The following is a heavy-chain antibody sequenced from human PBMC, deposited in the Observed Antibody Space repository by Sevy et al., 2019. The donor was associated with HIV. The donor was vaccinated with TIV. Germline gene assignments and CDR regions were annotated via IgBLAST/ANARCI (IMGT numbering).Heavy chain of an antibody. V-gene: IGHV3-23*01. CDR2: ISTSGDNT. CDR3: AKDPPNTDYYDSSSSGYFDS. D-gene: IGHD3-22*01. J-gene: IGHJ4*02. CDR1: GFTFSNYA. Sequence: GGSLRLSCAASGFTFSNYAMSWVRQAPGKGLQWVSVISTSGDNTYYADSVKGRFTISRDNSKNILYLQMSSLSAEDTAVYFCAKDPPNTDYYDSSSSGYFDSWGQGPLVTVSS.